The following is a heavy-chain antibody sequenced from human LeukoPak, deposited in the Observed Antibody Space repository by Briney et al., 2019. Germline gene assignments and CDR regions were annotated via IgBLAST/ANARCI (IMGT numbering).Heavy chain of an antibody. CDR2: IYYSGST. V-gene: IGHV4-39*07. J-gene: IGHJ4*02. CDR1: GGSISSSSYY. CDR3: ARVYYDILTGYHFDY. D-gene: IGHD3-9*01. Sequence: ASETLSLTCTVSGGSISSSSYYWGWIRQPPGKGLEWIGSIYYSGSTYYNPSLKSRATISVDPSKNQFSLKLSSVTAADTAVYYCARVYYDILTGYHFDYWGQGTLVTVSS.